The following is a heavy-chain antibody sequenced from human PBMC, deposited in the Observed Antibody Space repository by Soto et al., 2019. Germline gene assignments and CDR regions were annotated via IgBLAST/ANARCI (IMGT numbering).Heavy chain of an antibody. Sequence: QVQLVQSGAEVKKPGASVTVSCRASGYSFTNYDINWVRQATGQGVEWMGWMNPNSGNTGYAEKFPGRVTTTRNTATRTAYMELSSLRSDDTAVYYCARVVSGGHSDLWGQGTLVTVSS. D-gene: IGHD2-15*01. CDR2: MNPNSGNT. V-gene: IGHV1-8*01. CDR3: ARVVSGGHSDL. J-gene: IGHJ4*02. CDR1: GYSFTNYD.